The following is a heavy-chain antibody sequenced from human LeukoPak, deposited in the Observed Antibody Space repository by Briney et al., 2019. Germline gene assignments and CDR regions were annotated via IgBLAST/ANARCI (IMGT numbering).Heavy chain of an antibody. CDR1: GLTLTTYA. J-gene: IGHJ4*02. V-gene: IGHV3-23*01. D-gene: IGHD6-19*01. CDR2: VVGNGNT. CDR3: AKDRAPDTGWNFDY. Sequence: GGSLRLSCAASGLTLTTYAMNWVRQAPGKGLEWVSAVVGNGNTYYADSVKGRFTISRGTSKNMLYLQMNSLRVEDTAIYYCAKDRAPDTGWNFDYWGQGTLVSVSS.